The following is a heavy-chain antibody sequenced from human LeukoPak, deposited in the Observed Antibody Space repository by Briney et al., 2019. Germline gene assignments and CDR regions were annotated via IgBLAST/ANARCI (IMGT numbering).Heavy chain of an antibody. CDR1: GFTFSSYA. Sequence: GGSLRLSCAASGFTFSSYAMSWVRQAPGKGLEWVSAISGSGGSTYYADSVKGRFAISRDNAKNSLYLQMNSLRVEDTAVYFCARRDDFDLWGQGTMVTVSS. CDR2: ISGSGGST. J-gene: IGHJ3*01. V-gene: IGHV3-23*01. CDR3: ARRDDFDL.